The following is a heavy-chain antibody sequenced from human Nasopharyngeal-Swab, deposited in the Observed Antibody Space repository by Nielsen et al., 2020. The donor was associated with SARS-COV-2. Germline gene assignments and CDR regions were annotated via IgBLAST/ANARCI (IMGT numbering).Heavy chain of an antibody. CDR1: GGSISSYY. CDR3: ARAADSSGIDY. V-gene: IGHV4-59*01. J-gene: IGHJ4*02. D-gene: IGHD6-19*01. CDR2: IYYSGST. Sequence: GSLRLFCTVSGGSISSYYWSWIRQPPGKGLEWIGYIYYSGSTNYNPSLKSRVTISVDTSKNQFSLKLSSVTAADTAVYYCARAADSSGIDYWGQGTLVTVSS.